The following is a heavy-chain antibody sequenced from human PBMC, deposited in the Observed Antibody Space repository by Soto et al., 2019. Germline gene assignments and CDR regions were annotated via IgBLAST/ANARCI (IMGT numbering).Heavy chain of an antibody. Sequence: QVQLQESGPGLVKPSQTLSLTCTVSGGSISSGNYYWSWIRQPPGKGLEWIGYIYYSGSTYYNPSLQSRXXIXVXXSKNQFSLKLSSVTAADTAVYYCARRIYYYYGMDVWGQGTTVTVSS. CDR1: GGSISSGNYY. CDR3: ARRIYYYYGMDV. J-gene: IGHJ6*02. V-gene: IGHV4-30-4*01. D-gene: IGHD3-10*01. CDR2: IYYSGST.